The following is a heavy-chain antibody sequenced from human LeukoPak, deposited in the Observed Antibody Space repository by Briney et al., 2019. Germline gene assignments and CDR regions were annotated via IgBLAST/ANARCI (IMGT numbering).Heavy chain of an antibody. V-gene: IGHV3-30*18. CDR1: GFTSSSYG. D-gene: IGHD2-8*02. CDR2: ISYDGSNK. J-gene: IGHJ4*02. CDR3: AKGILVLDY. Sequence: GGSLRLSCAASGFTSSSYGMHWVRQAPGKGLEWVAVISYDGSNKYYADSVKGRFTISRDNSKNTLYLQMNSLRAEGTAVYYCAKGILVLDYWGQGTLVTVSS.